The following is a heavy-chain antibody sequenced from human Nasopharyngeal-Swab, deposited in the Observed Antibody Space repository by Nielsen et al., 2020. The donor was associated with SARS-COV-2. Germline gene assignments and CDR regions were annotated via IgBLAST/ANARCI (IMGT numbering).Heavy chain of an antibody. V-gene: IGHV6-1*01. CDR2: TYYRSTWYN. J-gene: IGHJ4*02. CDR1: GDSVSSNSAT. Sequence: SETLSLTCAISGDSVSSNSATWNWIRQSPSRGLAWLGRTYYRSTWYNDYAVSVKSRITINSDTSKNQFSLQLNSVTPEDTAVYYCASDRRSGTSSLRFDCWGQGILVTVSS. D-gene: IGHD6-6*01. CDR3: ASDRRSGTSSLRFDC.